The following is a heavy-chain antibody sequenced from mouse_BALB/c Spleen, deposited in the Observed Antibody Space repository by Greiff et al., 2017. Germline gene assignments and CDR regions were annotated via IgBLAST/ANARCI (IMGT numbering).Heavy chain of an antibody. J-gene: IGHJ3*01. Sequence: DVKLVESGGGLVKPGGSLKLSCAASGFTFSDYYMYWVRQTPEKRLEWVATISDGGSYTYYPDSVKGRFTISRDNAKNNLYLQMSSLKSEDTAMYYCARGGVRSWFAYWGQGTLVTVSA. D-gene: IGHD1-1*01. CDR3: ARGGVRSWFAY. CDR1: GFTFSDYY. CDR2: ISDGGSYT. V-gene: IGHV5-4*02.